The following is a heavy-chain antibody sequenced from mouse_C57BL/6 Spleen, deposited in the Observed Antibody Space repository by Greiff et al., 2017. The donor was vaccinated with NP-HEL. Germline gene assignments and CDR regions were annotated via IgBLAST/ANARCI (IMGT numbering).Heavy chain of an antibody. CDR3: ASYYDGGYFDV. CDR2: IWSGGST. D-gene: IGHD1-1*01. V-gene: IGHV2-2*01. CDR1: GFSLTSYG. J-gene: IGHJ1*03. Sequence: VQLQQSGPGLLQPSQSLSITCTVSGFSLTSYGVHWVRQSPGKGLEWLGVIWSGGSTDYNAAFISRLSISKDNSKSQVFFKMNSLQADDTAIYYCASYYDGGYFDVWGTGTTVTVSS.